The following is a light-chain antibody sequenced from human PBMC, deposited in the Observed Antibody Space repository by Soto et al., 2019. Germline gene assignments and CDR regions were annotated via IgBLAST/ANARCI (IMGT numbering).Light chain of an antibody. Sequence: ARTPPASVSGSPGQSITISCTVTSSDLAIYNYVSWYQQQPGKAPKLMIYQVTNRPSGVSNRFSGSRSGNTASLTISGLQAEDEADYYCSSYTDSSNYVFGTGTKVTVL. V-gene: IGLV2-14*01. CDR3: SSYTDSSNYV. J-gene: IGLJ1*01. CDR1: SSDLAIYNY. CDR2: QVT.